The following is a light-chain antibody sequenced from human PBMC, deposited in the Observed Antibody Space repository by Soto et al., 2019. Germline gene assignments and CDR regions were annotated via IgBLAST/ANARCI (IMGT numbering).Light chain of an antibody. CDR3: KQYYNWPPA. J-gene: IGKJ1*01. V-gene: IGKV3-15*01. Sequence: EIVMTQSPATLSVSPGERATLSCRASQSVSSNLAWYQQKPGQAPRLLIYGASTRATGIPARFSGSGSGTEFHLTISILQSKDFAAYYCKQYYNWPPAFGQGTKVEIK. CDR1: QSVSSN. CDR2: GAS.